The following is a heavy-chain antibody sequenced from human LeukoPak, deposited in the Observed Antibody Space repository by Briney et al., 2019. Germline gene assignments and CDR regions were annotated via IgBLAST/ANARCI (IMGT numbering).Heavy chain of an antibody. CDR1: GFTFDDYA. Sequence: GGSLRLSCAASGFTFDDYAMHWVRQAPGKGLEWVPGISWSSDNIDYADSVKGRFTISRDNAKNSLYLQMNSLRVEDTALYYCAKDSGSSSGYESWFDPWGQGTLVTVSS. V-gene: IGHV3-9*01. D-gene: IGHD5-12*01. CDR3: AKDSGSSSGYESWFDP. CDR2: ISWSSDNI. J-gene: IGHJ5*02.